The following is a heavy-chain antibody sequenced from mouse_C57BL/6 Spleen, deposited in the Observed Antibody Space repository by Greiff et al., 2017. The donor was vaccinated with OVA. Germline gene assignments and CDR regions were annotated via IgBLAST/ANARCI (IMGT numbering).Heavy chain of an antibody. Sequence: VQRVESGPGLVQPSQSLSITCTVSGFSLTSYGVHWVRQSPGKGLEWLGVIWSGGSTDYNAAFISRLSISKDNSKSQVFFKMNSLQADDTAIYYCARKGDGYYGFFDYWGQGTTLTVSS. CDR1: GFSLTSYG. D-gene: IGHD2-3*01. CDR3: ARKGDGYYGFFDY. V-gene: IGHV2-2*01. CDR2: IWSGGST. J-gene: IGHJ2*01.